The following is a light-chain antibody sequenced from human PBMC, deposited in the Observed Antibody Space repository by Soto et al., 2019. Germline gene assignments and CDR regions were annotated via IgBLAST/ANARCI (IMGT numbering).Light chain of an antibody. CDR1: QSIGSY. Sequence: EIVLTQSPATLSLSPGERATLSCRASQSIGSYLAWYQHKPGQAPRLLIYDASNRATGIPARFSGSVSGTDFTLTISSLDPEDFAVYYCQQRSKWPPVFGQGTRLDIK. J-gene: IGKJ5*01. CDR3: QQRSKWPPV. V-gene: IGKV3-11*01. CDR2: DAS.